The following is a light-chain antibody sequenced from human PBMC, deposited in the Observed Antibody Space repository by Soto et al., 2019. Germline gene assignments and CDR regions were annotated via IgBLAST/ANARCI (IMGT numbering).Light chain of an antibody. CDR1: QSISSW. CDR3: QQYNSYSRT. CDR2: DAS. J-gene: IGKJ1*01. Sequence: DIQMTQSPSTLSASVGDNVTITCRASQSISSWLAWYQQKPGKAPKLLIFDASSLESGVPPRFSGSGSGTEFTLTISSLQPDDFAIYYCQQYNSYSRTFGQGTKVEIK. V-gene: IGKV1-5*01.